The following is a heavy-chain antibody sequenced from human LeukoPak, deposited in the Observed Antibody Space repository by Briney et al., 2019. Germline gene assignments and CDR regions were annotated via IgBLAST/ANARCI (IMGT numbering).Heavy chain of an antibody. J-gene: IGHJ4*02. D-gene: IGHD3-10*02. Sequence: PGGSLRLSSAASGFTFHTYGMNWVRQAPGKGLEWLSYIGPGPSHTYYADSVRGRFVISRDDAKSSLYLQMSSLRAEDTAVYYCARDYVTMAPDYGGLGTLVTVSS. V-gene: IGHV3-21*06. CDR2: IGPGPSHT. CDR1: GFTFHTYG. CDR3: ARDYVTMAPDY.